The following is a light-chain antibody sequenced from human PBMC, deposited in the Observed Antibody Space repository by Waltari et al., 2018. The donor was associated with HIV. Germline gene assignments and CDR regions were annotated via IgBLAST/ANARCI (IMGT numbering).Light chain of an antibody. CDR3: VLYMGGGIWV. J-gene: IGLJ3*02. V-gene: IGLV8-61*01. CDR1: SGSVSTSYY. Sequence: QTVVTQEPSFSVSPGGTVTLTCGLSSGSVSTSYYPSWYQQTPGQAPPTLIYSTNTRSSGVPDRFSGSILGNKAALNITGAQADDESDYYCVLYMGGGIWVFGGGTKVTVL. CDR2: STN.